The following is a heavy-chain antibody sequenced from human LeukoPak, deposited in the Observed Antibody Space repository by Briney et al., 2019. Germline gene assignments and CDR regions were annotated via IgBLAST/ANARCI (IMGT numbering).Heavy chain of an antibody. Sequence: ASVKVSCKTSGYTFTNFYLRWVRQAPGQGLEWMGIINCSGGTTNYAQKFQGRVSITRDTSTSAVYMDLSSLRSEDTAVYYCARGSSVWFDYWGQGTLVTVSS. CDR3: ARGSSVWFDY. CDR2: INCSGGTT. V-gene: IGHV1-46*01. J-gene: IGHJ4*02. CDR1: GYTFTNFY. D-gene: IGHD6-19*01.